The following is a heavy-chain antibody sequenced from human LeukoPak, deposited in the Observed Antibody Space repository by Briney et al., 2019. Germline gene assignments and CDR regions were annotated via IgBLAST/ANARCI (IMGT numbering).Heavy chain of an antibody. J-gene: IGHJ4*02. Sequence: SVKVSCKASGGTFSSYAVSWVRQAPGQGLEWMGGIIPIFGTANYAQKFQGRVTITMDESTSTAYMELSSLRSEDTAVYYCARDGWYSSSPFDYWGQGTLVTVSS. CDR2: IIPIFGTA. CDR3: ARDGWYSSSPFDY. V-gene: IGHV1-69*05. CDR1: GGTFSSYA. D-gene: IGHD6-6*01.